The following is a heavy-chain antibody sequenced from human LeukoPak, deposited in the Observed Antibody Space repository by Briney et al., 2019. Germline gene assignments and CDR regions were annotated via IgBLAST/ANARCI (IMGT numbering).Heavy chain of an antibody. CDR3: ARHTPEGLRFLEWLSPSDYYYYGMDV. Sequence: PSETLSLTCAVYGGSFSGYYWSWIRQPPGKGLEWIGEINHSGSTNYNPSLKSRVTISVDTSKNQFSLKLSSVTAADTAVYYCARHTPEGLRFLEWLSPSDYYYYGMDVWGQGTTVTVSS. V-gene: IGHV4-34*01. D-gene: IGHD3-3*01. J-gene: IGHJ6*02. CDR2: INHSGST. CDR1: GGSFSGYY.